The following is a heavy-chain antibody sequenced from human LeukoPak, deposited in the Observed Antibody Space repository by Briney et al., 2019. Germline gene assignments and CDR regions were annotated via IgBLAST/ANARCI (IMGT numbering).Heavy chain of an antibody. J-gene: IGHJ4*02. CDR2: ISGSGGST. V-gene: IGHV3-23*01. Sequence: PGGSLRLSCAASGFTFSSYAMSWVRQAPGKGLEWVSAISGSGGSTYYADSVKGRFTISRDNSKNTLYLQMNSLRAEDTAVYYCAKDPLYYDFWSGYYHWGQGTLVTVSS. D-gene: IGHD3-3*01. CDR3: AKDPLYYDFWSGYYH. CDR1: GFTFSSYA.